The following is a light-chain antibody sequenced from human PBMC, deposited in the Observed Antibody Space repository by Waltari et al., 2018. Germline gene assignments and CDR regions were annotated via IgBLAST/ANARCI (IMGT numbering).Light chain of an antibody. V-gene: IGKV3-15*01. J-gene: IGKJ4*01. Sequence: EIVMTQSPATLSVSPGERATLSCRANQSVKSKLAWCQQKPGQAPRLLIYGASTRATGIPARFSGSGSGTEFTLTISSLQSEDFAVYYCQQYNNWPLTFGGGTKVEIK. CDR3: QQYNNWPLT. CDR1: QSVKSK. CDR2: GAS.